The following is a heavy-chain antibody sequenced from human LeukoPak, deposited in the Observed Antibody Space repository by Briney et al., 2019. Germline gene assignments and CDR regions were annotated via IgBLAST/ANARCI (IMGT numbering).Heavy chain of an antibody. J-gene: IGHJ4*02. CDR2: IYYSGST. CDR1: GGSISSSSYY. CDR3: ASKMITFGGVIVGFDY. V-gene: IGHV4-39*01. D-gene: IGHD3-16*02. Sequence: SETLSLTCTVSGGSISSSSYYWGWIRQPPGKGLEWVGSIYYSGSTYYNPSLKSRVTISVDTSKNQFSLKLSSVTAADTAVYYCASKMITFGGVIVGFDYWGQGTLVTVSS.